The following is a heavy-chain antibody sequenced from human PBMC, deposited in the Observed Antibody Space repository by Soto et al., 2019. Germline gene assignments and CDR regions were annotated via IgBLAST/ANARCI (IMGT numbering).Heavy chain of an antibody. V-gene: IGHV3-23*01. Sequence: EVQLLESGGGLVQPGGSLRLSCAASGFSFSNYAMTWVRQAPRKGLEWVSSIGGSGDNTWYADSVEGRFTISRDNSKNTLSLQVRRLRAEDTAVYYCARADSGPGRPAVNWGQGTLVTVS. D-gene: IGHD3-10*01. CDR3: ARADSGPGRPAVN. CDR2: IGGSGDNT. CDR1: GFSFSNYA. J-gene: IGHJ4*02.